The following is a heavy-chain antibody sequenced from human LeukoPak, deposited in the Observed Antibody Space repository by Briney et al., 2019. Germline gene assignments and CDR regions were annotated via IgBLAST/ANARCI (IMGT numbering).Heavy chain of an antibody. Sequence: SETLSLTCAVYGGSFSGYYWSWIRQPPGKGLEWIGEINHSGSTNYNPSLKSRVTISVDTSKNQFSLKLSSVTAADTAVYYCAREEMPGKFDYWGQGTLVTVSS. D-gene: IGHD1-26*01. CDR2: INHSGST. V-gene: IGHV4-34*01. J-gene: IGHJ4*02. CDR3: AREEMPGKFDY. CDR1: GGSFSGYY.